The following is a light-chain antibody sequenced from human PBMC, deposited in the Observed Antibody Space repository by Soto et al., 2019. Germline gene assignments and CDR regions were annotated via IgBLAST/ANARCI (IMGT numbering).Light chain of an antibody. CDR1: QSISSR. J-gene: IGKJ1*01. V-gene: IGKV1-5*01. Sequence: DIQMTQSPSTLSASVGDRVTITCRASQSISSRLAWYHQKPGKAPKLLIYDVSSLESGVPSRFSGSGSGTEFTLTISSLQPDDFTTYYCQQYNSYPWTFGQGTKVEIK. CDR2: DVS. CDR3: QQYNSYPWT.